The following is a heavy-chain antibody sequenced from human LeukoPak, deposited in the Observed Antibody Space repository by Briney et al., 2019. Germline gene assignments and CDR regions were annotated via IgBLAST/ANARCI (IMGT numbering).Heavy chain of an antibody. D-gene: IGHD2-2*01. Sequence: ASVKVSCKASGGTFSSYAISWVRQAPGQGLEWMGRIIPILGIANYAQKFQGRVTITADKSTSTAYMELSSLRSEDTAVYYCAREDCSSTSCQDDYYYYYGMDVWGQGTTVTVSS. J-gene: IGHJ6*02. V-gene: IGHV1-69*04. CDR1: GGTFSSYA. CDR2: IIPILGIA. CDR3: AREDCSSTSCQDDYYYYYGMDV.